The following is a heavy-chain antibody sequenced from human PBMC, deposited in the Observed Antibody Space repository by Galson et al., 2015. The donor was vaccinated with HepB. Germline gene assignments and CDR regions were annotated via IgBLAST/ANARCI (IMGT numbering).Heavy chain of an antibody. CDR2: INPNSGGT. J-gene: IGHJ4*02. CDR1: GYTFTGYY. V-gene: IGHV1-2*02. D-gene: IGHD6-25*01. CDR3: ARWLEAAGWGGDY. Sequence: SVKVSCKASGYTFTGYYMHWVRQAPGQGLEWMGWINPNSGGTNYAQKFQGRVTMTRDTSISTAYMELSRLRSDDTAVYYCARWLEAAGWGGDYWGQGTLVTVSS.